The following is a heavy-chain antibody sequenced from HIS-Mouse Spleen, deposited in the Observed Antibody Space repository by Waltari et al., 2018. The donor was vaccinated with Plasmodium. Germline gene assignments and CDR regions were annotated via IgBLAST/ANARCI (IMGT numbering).Heavy chain of an antibody. V-gene: IGHV4-39*01. CDR3: ARRGGSYYYFDY. Sequence: QLQLQESGPGLVKPSETLSLTCTVSGGSISSSSYYWGWIRQPPGKGLEWIGSIYYSGTTYSNPSLKVRVTISLDTSKNQFSLKLSSVTAADTAVYYCARRGGSYYYFDYWGQGTLVTVSS. CDR1: GGSISSSSYY. D-gene: IGHD1-26*01. J-gene: IGHJ4*02. CDR2: IYYSGTT.